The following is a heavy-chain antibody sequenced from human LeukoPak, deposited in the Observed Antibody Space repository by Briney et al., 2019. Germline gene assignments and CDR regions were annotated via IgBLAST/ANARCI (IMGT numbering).Heavy chain of an antibody. CDR3: VRGDYAANWFDP. CDR1: GYIFTTFG. D-gene: IGHD4/OR15-4a*01. CDR2: ISSNNGNT. Sequence: GASVKVSCKASGYIFTTFGFTWVRQAPGQGLEWMGWISSNNGNTNYAQNLQGRVTMTTDTLTNTAYMVLRSLRSDDTAVYYCVRGDYAANWFDPWGQGTLVTVSS. J-gene: IGHJ5*02. V-gene: IGHV1-18*01.